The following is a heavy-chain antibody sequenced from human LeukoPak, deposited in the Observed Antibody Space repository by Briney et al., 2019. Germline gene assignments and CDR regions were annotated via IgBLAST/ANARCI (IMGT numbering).Heavy chain of an antibody. Sequence: GGSLRLSGAASGFSFRDHGLHWVRQPAGKGLEGVAGLWYDGSHEQYAESVKGRFTIFRDHSHNTLYLRMNSLRVEDTGIYYCARDGQDASPYAVYAWGQGTAVTVSS. J-gene: IGHJ6*02. V-gene: IGHV3-33*01. CDR3: ARDGQDASPYAVYA. CDR2: LWYDGSHE. CDR1: GFSFRDHG. D-gene: IGHD2-2*01.